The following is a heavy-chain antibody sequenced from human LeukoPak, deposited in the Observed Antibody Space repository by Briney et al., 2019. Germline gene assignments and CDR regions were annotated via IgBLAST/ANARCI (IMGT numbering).Heavy chain of an antibody. V-gene: IGHV1-69*13. Sequence: GASVKVSCKASGGTFISYAISWVRQAPGQGLEWMGGIIPIFGTANYAQKFQGRVTITADESTSTAYMELSSLRSEDTAVYYCARGGGWLREFDPWGQGTLVTVSS. D-gene: IGHD5-12*01. CDR1: GGTFISYA. J-gene: IGHJ5*02. CDR3: ARGGGWLREFDP. CDR2: IIPIFGTA.